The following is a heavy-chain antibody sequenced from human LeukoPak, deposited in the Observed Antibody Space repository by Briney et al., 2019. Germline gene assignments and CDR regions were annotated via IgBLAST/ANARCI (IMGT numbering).Heavy chain of an antibody. CDR2: INPSGGST. J-gene: IGHJ4*02. CDR3: ARVLGGLAFRTFDY. D-gene: IGHD3-16*01. V-gene: IGHV1-46*01. CDR1: GYTFTRHY. Sequence: ASVKVSCKASGYTFTRHYMHWVRQAPGQGLEWMGIINPSGGSTIYAQKVQGRVTMTRDTSTSTVYMELSSLRSEDTAVYYCARVLGGLAFRTFDYWGQGTLVTVSS.